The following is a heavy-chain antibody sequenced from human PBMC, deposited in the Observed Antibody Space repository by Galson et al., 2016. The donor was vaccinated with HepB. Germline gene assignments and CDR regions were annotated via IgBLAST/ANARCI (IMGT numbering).Heavy chain of an antibody. CDR2: IIPMFGTP. J-gene: IGHJ6*02. V-gene: IGHV1-69*01. Sequence: YVKVSCKASGYTFRNYVISWVRQAPGQGLEWMGGIIPMFGTPYYAHNFRGRVTINADESTSTGYMALSSLRSEDTAVYYCARSAPSGLNHHYYYGMDVWGQGTTVTVSS. D-gene: IGHD6-13*01. CDR1: GYTFRNYV. CDR3: ARSAPSGLNHHYYYGMDV.